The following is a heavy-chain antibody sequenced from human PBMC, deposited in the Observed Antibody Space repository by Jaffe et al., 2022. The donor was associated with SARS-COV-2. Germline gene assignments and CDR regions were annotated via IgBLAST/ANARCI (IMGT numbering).Heavy chain of an antibody. V-gene: IGHV4-39*01. Sequence: QLHMQQSGPGLVKASETLSLICTVSGGSINSTNHNWAWVRQPPGKGLEWLGSVYYSGRTYYNPSLKTRVTVSVDTSKNQFSLRLNSLTASDTAVYYCARRAGTTAAARGSFDYWGQGALVTVSS. CDR3: ARRAGTTAAARGSFDY. CDR2: VYYSGRT. CDR1: GGSINSTNHN. D-gene: IGHD6-25*01. J-gene: IGHJ4*02.